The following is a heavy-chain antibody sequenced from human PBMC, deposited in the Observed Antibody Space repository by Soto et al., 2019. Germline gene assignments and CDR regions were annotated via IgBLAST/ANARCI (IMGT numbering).Heavy chain of an antibody. CDR1: GFTVSSNY. Sequence: LRLSCAASGFTVSSNYMSWVRQAPGKGLEWVSVIYSGGSTYYADSVKGRFTISRDNSKNTLYLQMNSLRAEDTAVYYCARVGIVVAKAAFDIWGQGTMVTVSS. J-gene: IGHJ3*02. CDR3: ARVGIVVAKAAFDI. CDR2: IYSGGST. V-gene: IGHV3-53*01. D-gene: IGHD3-22*01.